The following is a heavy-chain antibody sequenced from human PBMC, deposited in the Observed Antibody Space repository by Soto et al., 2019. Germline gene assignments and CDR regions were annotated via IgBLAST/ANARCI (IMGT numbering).Heavy chain of an antibody. J-gene: IGHJ5*02. CDR3: ARSSGGVFGIIIEGSNWLAP. D-gene: IGHD3-16*02. Sequence: PGGSLRLSCAASGFTFTRYSMNWVRQAPGKGLEWVSSISSTTNYIYYGDSMKGRFTISRDNAKNSLYLEMNSLRSEDTAVYYCARSSGGVFGIIIEGSNWLAPWGQGSLVTVSS. CDR1: GFTFTRYS. V-gene: IGHV3-21*04. CDR2: ISSTTNYI.